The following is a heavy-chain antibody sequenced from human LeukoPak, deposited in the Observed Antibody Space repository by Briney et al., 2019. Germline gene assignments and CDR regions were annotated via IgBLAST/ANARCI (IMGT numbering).Heavy chain of an antibody. J-gene: IGHJ4*02. CDR1: GFTFSDYS. CDR3: AAYLVPTTGY. CDR2: ISSSGSTT. V-gene: IGHV3-48*01. Sequence: GGSLRLSCAASGFTFSDYSMNWVRQAPGKGLEWVSYISSSGSTTYYADSVKGRFTISRDNAKNSLFLQMNSLTAEDTAFYYCAAYLVPTTGYWGQGTLVTVPS. D-gene: IGHD5-12*01.